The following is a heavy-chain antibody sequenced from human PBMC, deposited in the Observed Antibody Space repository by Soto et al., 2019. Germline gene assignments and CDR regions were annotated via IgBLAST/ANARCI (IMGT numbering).Heavy chain of an antibody. CDR1: GGSISSGDYY. J-gene: IGHJ4*02. D-gene: IGHD3-3*01. CDR3: ARGPGYYDFWSGLDY. V-gene: IGHV4-30-4*01. CDR2: IYYSGST. Sequence: PSATLSLTCTVSGGSISSGDYYWSWIRQPPGKGLEWIGYIYYSGSTYYNPSLKSRVTISVDTSKNQFSLKLSSVTAADTAVYYCARGPGYYDFWSGLDYWGQGTLVTVSS.